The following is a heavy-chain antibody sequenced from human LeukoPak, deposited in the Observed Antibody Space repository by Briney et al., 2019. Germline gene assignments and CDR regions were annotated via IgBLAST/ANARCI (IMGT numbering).Heavy chain of an antibody. V-gene: IGHV4-4*02. D-gene: IGHD3-22*01. CDR2: IYHSGST. CDR1: GGSISSSNW. CDR3: AREPYYYDSSGYSR. J-gene: IGHJ4*02. Sequence: PSETLSLTCAVSGGSISSSNWWSWVRQPPGKGLEWIGEIYHSGSTNYNPSLKSRVTISVDTSKNQFSLKLSSVTAADTAVYYCAREPYYYDSSGYSRWGQGTLVTVSS.